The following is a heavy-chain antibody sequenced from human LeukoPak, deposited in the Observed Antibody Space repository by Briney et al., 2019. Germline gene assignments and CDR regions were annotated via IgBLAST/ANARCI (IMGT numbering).Heavy chain of an antibody. J-gene: IGHJ4*02. Sequence: GGSLRLSCAASGFPLSSYSINWVRQAPGKGLEWVSYINIGSITVNYADSVKGRFTISRDNAKKSLYPQMNTLRAEDTAVYYCSTAKFDNWGQGTLVTVSS. V-gene: IGHV3-48*01. CDR2: INIGSITV. CDR3: STAKFDN. CDR1: GFPLSSYS.